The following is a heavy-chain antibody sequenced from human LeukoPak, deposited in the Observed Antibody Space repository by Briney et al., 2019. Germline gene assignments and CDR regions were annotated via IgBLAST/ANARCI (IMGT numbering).Heavy chain of an antibody. CDR1: GGTFSSYA. CDR2: IIPIFGTA. J-gene: IGHJ4*02. CDR3: AREGDIVATID. V-gene: IGHV1-69*01. D-gene: IGHD5-12*01. Sequence: SVKVSCKASGGTFSSYAISWVRQAPGQGLEWMGGIIPIFGTANYAQKFQGRVTITADESTSTAYMELSSLRAEDTDVYYCAREGDIVATIDWGQGTLVTVSS.